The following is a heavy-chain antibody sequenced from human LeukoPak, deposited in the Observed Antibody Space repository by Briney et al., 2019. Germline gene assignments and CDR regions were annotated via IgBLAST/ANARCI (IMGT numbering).Heavy chain of an antibody. D-gene: IGHD3-3*01. CDR2: IYHSGST. V-gene: IGHV4-30-2*01. CDR1: GGSISSGGYY. CDR3: ASPYYDFWSGEPGSYAFDI. J-gene: IGHJ3*02. Sequence: SQTLSLTCTVSGGSISSGGYYWSWIRQPPGKGLEWIGYIYHSGSTYYNPSLKSRVTISVDRSKNQFSLKLSSVTAADTAVYYCASPYYDFWSGEPGSYAFDIWGQGTMVTVSS.